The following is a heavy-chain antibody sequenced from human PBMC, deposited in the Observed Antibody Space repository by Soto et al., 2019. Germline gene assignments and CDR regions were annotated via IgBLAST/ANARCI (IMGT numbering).Heavy chain of an antibody. CDR2: ISAGGGSP. V-gene: IGHV3-23*01. Sequence: EVQVLESGGGLVQPGGSLRLSCAASGFSFSTYAMSWVRQAPGKGLEWVSGISAGGGSPFIADSVKGRFIISRDNAKDTLYLQMNSLTVEDTGIYFCVKPAESQLVTWLDPWGQGTLVTVSS. CDR1: GFSFSTYA. CDR3: VKPAESQLVTWLDP. J-gene: IGHJ5*02. D-gene: IGHD2-21*02.